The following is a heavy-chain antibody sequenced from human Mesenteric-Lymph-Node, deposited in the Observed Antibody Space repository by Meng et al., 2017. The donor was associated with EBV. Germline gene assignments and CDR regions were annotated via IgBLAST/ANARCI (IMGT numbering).Heavy chain of an antibody. CDR2: IYYDGIT. J-gene: IGHJ4*02. CDR1: GGSVSRGGYY. D-gene: IGHD5-12*01. CDR3: ARGFGSGYDLAFES. Sequence: QVQLQESGPGLVKPSXXXXLTXXVSGGSVSRGGYYWSWVRQPPGKGLEWVGYIYYDGITYYNPSLKSRVSISIDTSKNQFSLNLSSVTAADTAVYYCARGFGSGYDLAFESWDQGTLVTVAS. V-gene: IGHV4-30-4*01.